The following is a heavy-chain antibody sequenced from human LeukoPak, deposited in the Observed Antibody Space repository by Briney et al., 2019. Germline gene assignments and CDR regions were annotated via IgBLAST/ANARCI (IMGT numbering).Heavy chain of an antibody. CDR2: ISSSSSYI. J-gene: IGHJ4*02. Sequence: GGSLRPSCAASGFTFSSYSMNWVRQAPGKGLEWVSSISSSSSYIYYADSVKGRFAISRDNAKNSLYLQMNSLRAEDTAVYYCARAFYGGKNYFDYWGQGTLVTVSS. CDR1: GFTFSSYS. CDR3: ARAFYGGKNYFDY. D-gene: IGHD4-23*01. V-gene: IGHV3-21*01.